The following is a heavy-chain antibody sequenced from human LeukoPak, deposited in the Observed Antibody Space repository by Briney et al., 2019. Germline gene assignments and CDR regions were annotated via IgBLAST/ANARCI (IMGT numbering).Heavy chain of an antibody. V-gene: IGHV1-18*01. CDR1: GYTFSSHG. D-gene: IGHD3-10*01. Sequence: ASVKVSCKASGYTFSSHGISWVRQAPGQGLEWMGWISAYNGNTNYAQMLQGRVTMTTDTSTSTAYMELRSLRSDDTAVYYCARDFYSYGSGSYRNPFDYWGQGTLVTVSS. CDR2: ISAYNGNT. J-gene: IGHJ4*02. CDR3: ARDFYSYGSGSYRNPFDY.